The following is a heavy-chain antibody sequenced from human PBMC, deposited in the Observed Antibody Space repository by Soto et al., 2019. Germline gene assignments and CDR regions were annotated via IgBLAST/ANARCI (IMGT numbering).Heavy chain of an antibody. J-gene: IGHJ6*02. V-gene: IGHV1-18*04. CDR1: GYTFTSYG. Sequence: AASVKVSCKASGYTFTSYGISWVRQAPGQGLEWMGWISAYNGNTNYAQKLQGRVTMTTDTFTSTAYMELRSLRSDDTAVYYCAGVRGVMDYYYGMDAWGQGTTVTVSS. CDR2: ISAYNGNT. D-gene: IGHD3-10*01. CDR3: AGVRGVMDYYYGMDA.